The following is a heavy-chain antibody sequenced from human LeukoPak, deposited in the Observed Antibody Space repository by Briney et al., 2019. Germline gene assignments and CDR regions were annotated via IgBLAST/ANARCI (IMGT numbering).Heavy chain of an antibody. CDR3: ARDLGLYDYGGNIDY. V-gene: IGHV3-48*04. CDR1: GFTFSSYS. CDR2: ISGSSRTM. J-gene: IGHJ4*02. Sequence: GGSLRLSCAASGFTFSSYSMHWIRQAPGKGLEWVSYISGSSRTMYYADSVKGRFTISRDNAKNSLYLQMNSLRAEDTAVYYCARDLGLYDYGGNIDYWGQGTLVTASS. D-gene: IGHD4-23*01.